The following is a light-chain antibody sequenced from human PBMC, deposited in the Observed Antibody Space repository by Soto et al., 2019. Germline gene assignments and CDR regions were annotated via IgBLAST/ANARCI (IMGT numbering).Light chain of an antibody. Sequence: EVVLTQSPATLSLSPGERATLSCRASQSVSSNLAWYQQKPGQAPRLLIYGASTRATGIPARFSGSGSGTEFTLTISSLQSEDFAVYYCQQYNNWPRTFGQVTNVDIK. V-gene: IGKV3-15*01. CDR1: QSVSSN. CDR3: QQYNNWPRT. CDR2: GAS. J-gene: IGKJ1*01.